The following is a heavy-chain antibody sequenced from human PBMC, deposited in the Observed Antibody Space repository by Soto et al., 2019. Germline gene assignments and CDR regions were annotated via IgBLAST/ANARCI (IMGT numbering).Heavy chain of an antibody. Sequence: SETLSLTCAVYGGSFSGYSGSWIRQPPGKGLEWIGEINHSGSTNYNPSLKSRVTISVATSKNQSYLKLSSVTAADTAVYYCARGPLVLWFGEFPYYYGMDVWGQGTTVTVSS. J-gene: IGHJ6*02. CDR1: GGSFSGYS. V-gene: IGHV4-34*01. CDR2: INHSGST. CDR3: ARGPLVLWFGEFPYYYGMDV. D-gene: IGHD3-10*01.